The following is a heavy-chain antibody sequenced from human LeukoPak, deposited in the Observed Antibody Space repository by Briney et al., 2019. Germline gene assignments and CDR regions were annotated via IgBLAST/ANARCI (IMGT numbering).Heavy chain of an antibody. Sequence: GASVTVSCKASGYTFTGYYMHWVRQAPGQGLEWMGWINPNSGGTNYAQKFQGRVTLTRDTSISTAYMELSRLRSDDTAFYYCARDIAMAVAVWGQGTLVTVSS. V-gene: IGHV1-2*02. CDR3: ARDIAMAVAV. CDR2: INPNSGGT. J-gene: IGHJ4*02. D-gene: IGHD6-19*01. CDR1: GYTFTGYY.